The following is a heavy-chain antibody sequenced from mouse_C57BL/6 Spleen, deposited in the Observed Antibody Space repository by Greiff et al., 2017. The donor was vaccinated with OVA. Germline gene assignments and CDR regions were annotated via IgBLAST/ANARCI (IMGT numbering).Heavy chain of an antibody. CDR2: ISDGGSYT. V-gene: IGHV5-4*01. CDR1: GFTFSSYA. CDR3: ARDNYYGSRTYFDY. J-gene: IGHJ2*01. D-gene: IGHD1-1*01. Sequence: DVMLVESGGGLVKPGGSLKLSCAASGFTFSSYAMSWVRQTPEKRLEWVATISDGGSYTYYPDNVKGRFTISRDNAKNNLYLQMSHLKSEDTAMYYCARDNYYGSRTYFDYWGQGTTLTVSS.